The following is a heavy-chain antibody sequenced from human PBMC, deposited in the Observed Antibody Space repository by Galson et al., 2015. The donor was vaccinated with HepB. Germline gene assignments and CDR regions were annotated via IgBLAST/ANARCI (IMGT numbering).Heavy chain of an antibody. V-gene: IGHV3-7*01. Sequence: SLRLSCAASEFTFSTYWMSWVRQAPGKGLESVANINLDGSQTFYVDSVKGRFTISRDNATDSLFLQMNSLRAEDTAVYYCARDGDGGVEYDHWGQRTLVPVSS. CDR3: ARDGDGGVEYDH. CDR1: EFTFSTYW. CDR2: INLDGSQT. J-gene: IGHJ4*02. D-gene: IGHD3-16*01.